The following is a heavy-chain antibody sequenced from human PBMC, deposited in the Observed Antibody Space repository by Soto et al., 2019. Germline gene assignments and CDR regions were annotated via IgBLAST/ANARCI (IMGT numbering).Heavy chain of an antibody. D-gene: IGHD3-16*01. V-gene: IGHV1-69*12. CDR3: AIRPGGGIYYYGMDV. CDR2: IIPIFGPA. Sequence: QVQLVQSGAEVKKPGSSVKVSCKASGGTFSSYAISWVRQAPGQGLEWMGGIIPIFGPANYALQFQGRVTISADESTSTAYMELGSLRSEDTAVYYCAIRPGGGIYYYGMDVWGQGTTVIVSS. CDR1: GGTFSSYA. J-gene: IGHJ6*02.